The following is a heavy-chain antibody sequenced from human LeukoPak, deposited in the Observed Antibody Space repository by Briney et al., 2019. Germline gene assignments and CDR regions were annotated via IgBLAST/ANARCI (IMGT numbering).Heavy chain of an antibody. V-gene: IGHV4-4*07. J-gene: IGHJ5*02. CDR1: GGSISNYY. Sequence: SETLSLTCTVSGGSISNYYWSWIRQPAGKGLEWIGRIYISGSTNYNPSLKSRVTMSVDTSKKQFSLKLSSVTAADTAVYYCAATYYYGSGGSVNWFDPWGQGTLVTVSS. CDR3: AATYYYGSGGSVNWFDP. CDR2: IYISGST. D-gene: IGHD3-10*01.